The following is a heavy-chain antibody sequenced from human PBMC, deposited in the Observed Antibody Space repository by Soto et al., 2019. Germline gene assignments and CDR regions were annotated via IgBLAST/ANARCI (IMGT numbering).Heavy chain of an antibody. D-gene: IGHD3-22*01. J-gene: IGHJ4*02. CDR1: GFTFSSYA. CDR2: ISYDGSNK. CDR3: AKSLYYYDSSGSLPFDY. Sequence: GGSLRLSCAASGFTFSSYAMHWVRQAPGKGLEWVAVISYDGSNKYYADSVKGRFTISRDNSKNTLYLQMNSLRAEDTAVYYCAKSLYYYDSSGSLPFDYWGQGTLVTVSS. V-gene: IGHV3-30-3*02.